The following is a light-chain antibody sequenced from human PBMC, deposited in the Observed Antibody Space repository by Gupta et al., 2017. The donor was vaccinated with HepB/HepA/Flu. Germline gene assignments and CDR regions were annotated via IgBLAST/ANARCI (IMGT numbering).Light chain of an antibody. J-gene: IGLJ3*02. CDR1: NIRVGSPN. CDR3: AVRDDSWSGGV. CDR2: KST. V-gene: IGLV1-47*01. Sequence: SVPCSCTGSNIRVGSPNISRHQQLAEPSPKLIICKSTRRTSGVPRRFSGTNCAAAGSVTISGLRAEDEADYYCAVRDDSWSGGVFGGGTKLTVL.